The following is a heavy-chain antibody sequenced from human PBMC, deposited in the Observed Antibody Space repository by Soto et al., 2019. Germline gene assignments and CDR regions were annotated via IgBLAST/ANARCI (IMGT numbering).Heavy chain of an antibody. Sequence: EVQLVETGGGLIQPGGSLRLSCAASGFTVSSNYMSWVRQAPGKGLEWVSVIYSGGSTYYADYVKGRFTISRDNSKNTLYLQMNSLRAEDTAVYYCAIELQLVGLDYRGQGTLVTVSS. J-gene: IGHJ4*02. V-gene: IGHV3-53*02. CDR1: GFTVSSNY. D-gene: IGHD6-6*01. CDR2: IYSGGST. CDR3: AIELQLVGLDY.